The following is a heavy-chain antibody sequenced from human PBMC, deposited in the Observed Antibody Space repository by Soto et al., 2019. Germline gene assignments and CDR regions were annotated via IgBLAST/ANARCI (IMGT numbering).Heavy chain of an antibody. CDR3: ARDFDSSGYYPDY. J-gene: IGHJ4*02. CDR2: INAGNGNT. V-gene: IGHV1-3*01. D-gene: IGHD3-22*01. Sequence: ASVKVSCKASGYTFTSYAMHWVRQAPGQRLEWMGWINAGNGNTKCSQKFQGRVTITRDTSASTAYMELSSLRSEDTAVYYCARDFDSSGYYPDYWGQGTLVTVSS. CDR1: GYTFTSYA.